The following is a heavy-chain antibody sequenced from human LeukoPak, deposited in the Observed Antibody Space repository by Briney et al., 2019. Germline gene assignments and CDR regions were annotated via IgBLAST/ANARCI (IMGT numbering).Heavy chain of an antibody. CDR3: ATYIVATMDGVDY. V-gene: IGHV3-48*04. CDR2: ISSSSSTI. CDR1: GFTFSSYS. D-gene: IGHD5-12*01. Sequence: GGALRLSCAASGFTFSSYSMNWVRQAPGKGLEWVSYISSSSSTIYYADSVKGRFTISRDNAKNSLYLQMNSLRAEDTAVYYCATYIVATMDGVDYWGQGTLVTVSS. J-gene: IGHJ4*02.